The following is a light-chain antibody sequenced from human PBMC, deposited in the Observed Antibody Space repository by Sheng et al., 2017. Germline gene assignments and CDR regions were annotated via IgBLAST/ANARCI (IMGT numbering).Light chain of an antibody. CDR2: AAS. Sequence: DIQMTQSPSSLSASVGDRVTITCRASQGFSNYLAWYQQTPGRVPKLLIYAASTLHSGVPSRFSGSGSGTDFTLTISSLQPADVATYYCQKYNSAPFTFGPGTKVDLK. CDR3: QKYNSAPFT. V-gene: IGKV1-27*01. J-gene: IGKJ3*01. CDR1: QGFSNY.